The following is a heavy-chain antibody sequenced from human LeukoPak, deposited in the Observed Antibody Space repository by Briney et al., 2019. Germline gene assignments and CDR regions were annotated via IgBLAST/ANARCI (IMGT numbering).Heavy chain of an antibody. D-gene: IGHD3-22*01. V-gene: IGHV4-34*01. CDR3: ASTTYYYDTSGYTGNAFDI. Sequence: SETLSLTCAVYGASFSGYYWNWIRQPPGKGLEWIGEINHSGSTNCNTSLRSRVTISVDTSKSQFSLKLSSVTAADTAVYYCASTTYYYDTSGYTGNAFDIWGQGTMVTVSS. CDR2: INHSGST. CDR1: GASFSGYY. J-gene: IGHJ3*02.